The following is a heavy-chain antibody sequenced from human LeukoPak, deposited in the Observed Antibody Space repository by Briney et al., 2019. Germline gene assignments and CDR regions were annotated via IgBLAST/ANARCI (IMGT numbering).Heavy chain of an antibody. CDR3: AREGPHCSSTSCYGVFDY. D-gene: IGHD2-2*01. Sequence: GASVKVSCKASGYTFTSYYMHWVRQAPGQGLEWMGLINPTGGSTGYAQKFQGRVTMTRDTSISTAYMELSRLRSDDTAVYYCAREGPHCSSTSCYGVFDYWGQGTLVTVSS. J-gene: IGHJ4*02. CDR1: GYTFTSYY. CDR2: INPTGGST. V-gene: IGHV1-46*01.